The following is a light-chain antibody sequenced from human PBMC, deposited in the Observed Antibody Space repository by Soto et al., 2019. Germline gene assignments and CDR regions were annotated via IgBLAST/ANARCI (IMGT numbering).Light chain of an antibody. J-gene: IGKJ4*01. V-gene: IGKV3-15*01. CDR3: QQYNNWPLT. CDR1: QSVSSN. CDR2: GAS. Sequence: EIVMTQTPATLSVSPGERATLSCRASQSVSSNLAWYQQKPGQAPRLLIYGASTRATGISARFSGSGSGTEFTVTIISLQSEDFAVYYCQQYNNWPLTFGGGTKVEIK.